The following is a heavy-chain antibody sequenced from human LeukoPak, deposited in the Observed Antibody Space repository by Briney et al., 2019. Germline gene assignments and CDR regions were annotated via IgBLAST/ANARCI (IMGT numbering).Heavy chain of an antibody. CDR3: ARERIQLWGTSRASPFDY. J-gene: IGHJ4*02. D-gene: IGHD5-18*01. Sequence: PSETLSLTCTVSGGSISSGGYYWSWIRQHPGKGLEWIGYIYYSGSTYYNPSLKSRVTISVDTSKNQFSLKLSSVTAADTAVYYCARERIQLWGTSRASPFDYWGQGTLVTVSS. V-gene: IGHV4-31*03. CDR1: GGSISSGGYY. CDR2: IYYSGST.